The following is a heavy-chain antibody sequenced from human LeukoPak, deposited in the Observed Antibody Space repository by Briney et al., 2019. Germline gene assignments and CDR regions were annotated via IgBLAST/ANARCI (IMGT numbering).Heavy chain of an antibody. D-gene: IGHD4-11*01. J-gene: IGHJ5*02. Sequence: PSETLSLTCTVSGGSISSTTSHYWGWVRQPPGKGLEWIGSIYYSGGTYYNPSLKSRVTLSVDTSKDQFSLKLSSVTAADTAVYYCARLDYTVGWFDPWGQGTLVTVSS. CDR3: ARLDYTVGWFDP. CDR1: GGSISSTTSHY. CDR2: IYYSGGT. V-gene: IGHV4-39*01.